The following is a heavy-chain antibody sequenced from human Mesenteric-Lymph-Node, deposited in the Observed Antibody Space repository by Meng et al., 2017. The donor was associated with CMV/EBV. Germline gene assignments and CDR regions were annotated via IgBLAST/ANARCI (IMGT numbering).Heavy chain of an antibody. D-gene: IGHD5-24*01. CDR1: GFTFSSYS. CDR3: ARRMAPRRDGHSVYYYYYGMDV. CDR2: ISSSSSTI. V-gene: IGHV3-48*04. J-gene: IGHJ6*02. Sequence: GESLKISCAASGFTFSSYSMNWVRQAPGKGLEWVSYISSSSSTIYYADSVKGRFTISRDNAKNSLYLQMNSLRAEDTAVYYCARRMAPRRDGHSVYYYYYGMDVWGQGTTVTVSS.